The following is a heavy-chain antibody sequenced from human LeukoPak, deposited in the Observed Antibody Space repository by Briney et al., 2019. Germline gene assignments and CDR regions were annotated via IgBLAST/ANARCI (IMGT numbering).Heavy chain of an antibody. CDR3: ARGPRTRWAYYYYMDV. D-gene: IGHD1-26*01. CDR1: GGTFSNYV. Sequence: SVKVSCKASGGTFSNYVISWVRQARGQGLECMGGIIPLYDTANYAQRFQGRVTITADKSTSTVYMELSSLRSEDTAVYFCARGPRTRWAYYYYMDVWGKGTTVTVSS. J-gene: IGHJ6*03. CDR2: IIPLYDTA. V-gene: IGHV1-69*06.